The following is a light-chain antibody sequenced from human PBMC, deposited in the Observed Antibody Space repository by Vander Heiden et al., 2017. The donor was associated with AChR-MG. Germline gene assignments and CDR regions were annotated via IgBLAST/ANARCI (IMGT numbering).Light chain of an antibody. V-gene: IGLV1-44*01. CDR3: AAWDDRLNGVV. Sequence: QSGLTQPPSASRTPGQRLTISCSGSSSNIGSNTVNWYQQLPGTAPKLLIYSNNQRPSGVPDRFSGSKSGTSASLAISGLQSGDEAEYYCAAWDDRLNGVVFGGGTKLTVL. CDR2: SNN. CDR1: SSNIGSNT. J-gene: IGLJ2*01.